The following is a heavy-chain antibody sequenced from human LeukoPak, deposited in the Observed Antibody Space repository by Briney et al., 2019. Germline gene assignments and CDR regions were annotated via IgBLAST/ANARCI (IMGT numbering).Heavy chain of an antibody. Sequence: SETLSLTCTVSGGSISSYYWSWIRQPPGKGLEWIGYIYHSGSTYYNPSLKSRVTISVDRSKNQFSLKLSSVTAADTAVYYCARTYYYGSGPYFDYWGQGTLVTVSS. CDR1: GGSISSYY. CDR3: ARTYYYGSGPYFDY. D-gene: IGHD3-10*01. V-gene: IGHV4-59*12. J-gene: IGHJ4*02. CDR2: IYHSGST.